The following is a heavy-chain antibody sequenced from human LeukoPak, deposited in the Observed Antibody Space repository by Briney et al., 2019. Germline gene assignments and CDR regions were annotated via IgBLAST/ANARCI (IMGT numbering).Heavy chain of an antibody. V-gene: IGHV4-59*08. CDR1: GXSVSSYY. CDR3: ARHGTISSESYFDY. Sequence: SETLSLTCSVSGXSVSSYYWSWIRQSPGKGLEWIGYIHNSGRTNYNPSLKSRVTGFVDTSKNQVSLRLSSVTAADTAVYYCARHGTISSESYFDYWGQGALVTVSS. J-gene: IGHJ4*02. D-gene: IGHD1-14*01. CDR2: IHNSGRT.